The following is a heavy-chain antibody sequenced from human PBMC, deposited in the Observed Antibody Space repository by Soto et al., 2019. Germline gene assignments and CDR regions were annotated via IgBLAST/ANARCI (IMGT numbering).Heavy chain of an antibody. CDR3: ANSNYGDYSSWFDP. D-gene: IGHD4-17*01. J-gene: IGHJ5*02. Sequence: PSETLSLTCTVSGGSISNYYWSWIRQPPGKGLEWIGYIFYSGSTNYSPSLRSRVTISVDTSKNQFSLELSSVTAADTAVYYCANSNYGDYSSWFDPWGQGTLVTVSS. CDR1: GGSISNYY. CDR2: IFYSGST. V-gene: IGHV4-59*01.